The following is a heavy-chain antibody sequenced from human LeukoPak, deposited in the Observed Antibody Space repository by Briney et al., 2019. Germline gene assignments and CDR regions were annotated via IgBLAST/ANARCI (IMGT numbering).Heavy chain of an antibody. J-gene: IGHJ6*02. CDR3: ARDQGAYCSGTTCYAHYYGMDV. CDR1: GFTFSSYG. V-gene: IGHV3-30*02. D-gene: IGHD2-15*01. Sequence: GGSLRLSCAASGFTFSSYGMHWVRQAPGKGLEWVAFIRYDGSNKYYADSVKGRFTISRDNAKNSLYLQMDSLRAEDTAVYYCARDQGAYCSGTTCYAHYYGMDVWGQGTTVTVSS. CDR2: IRYDGSNK.